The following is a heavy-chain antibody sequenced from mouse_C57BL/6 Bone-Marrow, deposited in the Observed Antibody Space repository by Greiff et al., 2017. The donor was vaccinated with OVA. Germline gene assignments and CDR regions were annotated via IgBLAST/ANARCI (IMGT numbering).Heavy chain of an antibody. J-gene: IGHJ3*01. CDR2: IAPANGNT. V-gene: IGHV14-3*01. Sequence: EVQLVESVAELVRPGASVKLSCTASGFNIKNTYMHWVKQRPEQGPEWIGRIAPANGNTKYAPKFQGKATITADTSSNTAYLQLSSLTSEDTAIYYCARSGYYGSSWDWFAYWGQGTLVTVSA. CDR3: ARSGYYGSSWDWFAY. D-gene: IGHD1-1*01. CDR1: GFNIKNTY.